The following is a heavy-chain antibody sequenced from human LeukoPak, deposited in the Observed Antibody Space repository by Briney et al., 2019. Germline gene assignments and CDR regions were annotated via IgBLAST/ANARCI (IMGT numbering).Heavy chain of an antibody. CDR3: AREGSGTYYNYYFDY. Sequence: PSQTLSLTCTVSGASVSSGAYYWSWIRQHPGKGLEWIGYIYYSGSTYYNPSLKSQVTISVDTSKNQFSLNLSSVTAADTAVYYCAREGSGTYYNYYFDYWGQGTLVTVSS. D-gene: IGHD3-10*01. V-gene: IGHV4-31*01. CDR1: GASVSSGAYY. CDR2: IYYSGST. J-gene: IGHJ4*02.